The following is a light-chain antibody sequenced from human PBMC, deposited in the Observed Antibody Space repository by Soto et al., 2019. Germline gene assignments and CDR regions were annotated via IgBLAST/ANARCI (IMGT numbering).Light chain of an antibody. V-gene: IGKV1-6*01. CDR3: LQDYNYAWT. Sequence: ASQMTQSPSSLSASVGDRVTITCRASQDIGNKLGWFQQKPGKAPELLIYSAYKLQSGVPSSFSGSGSATDFTLTISSLQPEDFATYYCLQDYNYAWTFGQGTKVEIK. CDR1: QDIGNK. J-gene: IGKJ1*01. CDR2: SAY.